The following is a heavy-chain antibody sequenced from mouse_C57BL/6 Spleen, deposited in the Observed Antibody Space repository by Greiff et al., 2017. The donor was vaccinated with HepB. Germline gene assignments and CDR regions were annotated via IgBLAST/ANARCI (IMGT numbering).Heavy chain of an antibody. D-gene: IGHD1-1*01. J-gene: IGHJ1*03. CDR3: ARFPLYYGSSYVDWYFDV. CDR1: GYTFTSYW. V-gene: IGHV1-64*01. CDR2: IHPNSGST. Sequence: VQLQQPGAELVKPGASVKLSCKASGYTFTSYWMHWVKQRPGQGLEWIGMIHPNSGSTNYNEKFKSKATLTVDKSSSTAYMQLSSLTSEDSAVYYCARFPLYYGSSYVDWYFDVWGTGTTVTVSS.